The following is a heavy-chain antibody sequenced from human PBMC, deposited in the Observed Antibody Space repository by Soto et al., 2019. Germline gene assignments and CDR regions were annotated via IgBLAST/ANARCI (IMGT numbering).Heavy chain of an antibody. D-gene: IGHD6-19*01. CDR2: IIPIFGTA. Sequence: SVKVSCKASGGTFSSYAISWVRQAPGQGLEWMGGIIPIFGTANYAQKFQGRVTITADESTSTAYMELSSLRSEDTAVYYCARGIAVAGTPSYYYYGMDVWGQGTTVTVSS. J-gene: IGHJ6*02. CDR1: GGTFSSYA. CDR3: ARGIAVAGTPSYYYYGMDV. V-gene: IGHV1-69*13.